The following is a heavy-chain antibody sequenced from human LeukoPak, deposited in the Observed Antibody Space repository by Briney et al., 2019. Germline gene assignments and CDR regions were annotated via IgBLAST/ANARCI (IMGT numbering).Heavy chain of an antibody. CDR3: AKGYCSSTSCYPFDY. CDR2: ISWNSGSI. J-gene: IGHJ4*02. D-gene: IGHD2-2*01. CDR1: GFTSDDYA. V-gene: IGHV3-9*02. Sequence: GGSLRLSCAASGFTSDDYAMHWVRQAPGKGLEWVSGISWNSGSIGYADSVKGRFTISRDNAKNSLYLQMNSLRAEDMALYYCAKGYCSSTSCYPFDYWGQGTLVTVSS.